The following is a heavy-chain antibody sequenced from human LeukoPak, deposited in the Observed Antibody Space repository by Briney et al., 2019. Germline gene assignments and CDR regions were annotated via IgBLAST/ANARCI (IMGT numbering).Heavy chain of an antibody. CDR2: IRGNADTT. J-gene: IGHJ4*02. V-gene: IGHV3-23*01. CDR3: AKGHGDASGYYYFDS. D-gene: IGHD3-22*01. Sequence: GGTLRLSCAASGFIFSNYGMSWVRQAPGKGLEWVSAIRGNADTTYYADSVKGRFSILRDNNKNMLYLQMNSLRVEDTAVYYCAKGHGDASGYYYFDSWGQGTLVTVSS. CDR1: GFIFSNYG.